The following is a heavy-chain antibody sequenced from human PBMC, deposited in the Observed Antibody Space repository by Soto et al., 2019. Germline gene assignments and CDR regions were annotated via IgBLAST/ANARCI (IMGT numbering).Heavy chain of an antibody. CDR3: AKDLSVVAAISPALDWFDP. CDR2: ISGSGGST. D-gene: IGHD2-15*01. J-gene: IGHJ5*02. V-gene: IGHV3-23*01. CDR1: GFTFSSYA. Sequence: EVQLLESGGGLVQPGGSLRLSCAASGFTFSSYAMSWVRQAPGKGLEWVSAISGSGGSTYYADSVKGRFTISRDNSKNTLYLQMNSLRAEDTAVYYCAKDLSVVAAISPALDWFDPWGQGTLVTVSS.